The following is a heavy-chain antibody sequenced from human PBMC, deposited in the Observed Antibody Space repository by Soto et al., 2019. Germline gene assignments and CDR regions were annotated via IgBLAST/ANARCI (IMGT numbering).Heavy chain of an antibody. CDR2: IYYSGST. D-gene: IGHD6-13*01. V-gene: IGHV4-59*01. J-gene: IGHJ5*02. CDR3: AREGAAAGNWFDP. CDR1: GGSISSYY. Sequence: QVQLQESGPGLVKPSETLSLTCTVSGGSISSYYWSWIRQPPGKGLEWIGYIYYSGSTNYNPSLKSRVTISVDTSKNQFSLKLSSVTAADMAVYYCAREGAAAGNWFDPWGQGTLVTVSS.